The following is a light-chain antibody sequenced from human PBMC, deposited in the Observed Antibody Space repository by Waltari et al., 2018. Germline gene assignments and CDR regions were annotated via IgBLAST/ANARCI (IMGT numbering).Light chain of an antibody. J-gene: IGKJ1*01. Sequence: EIVLTQSPGTLSLSPGERATLSCRASQSVSSSFLAWFQQKPGQAPRLLIYGVSRRATGIPDRFSGSGSGTDFTLTISRLEPEDFAVYYCQQYDGSLFTFGQGTRVEIK. CDR2: GVS. CDR3: QQYDGSLFT. V-gene: IGKV3-20*01. CDR1: QSVSSSF.